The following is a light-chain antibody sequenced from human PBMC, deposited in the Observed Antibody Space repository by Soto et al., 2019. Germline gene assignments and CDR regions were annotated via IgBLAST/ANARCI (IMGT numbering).Light chain of an antibody. J-gene: IGLJ1*01. Sequence: QSVLTQPPSVSAAPVQKVTISCSGSSSNIGDNYVSWYQQLPGTAPKLLIYENNKRPSGIPDRFSGSKSGTSATLGITGLQTGDEADYYCGTWDSSLSLYVFGTGTKVTVL. CDR2: ENN. CDR3: GTWDSSLSLYV. CDR1: SSNIGDNY. V-gene: IGLV1-51*02.